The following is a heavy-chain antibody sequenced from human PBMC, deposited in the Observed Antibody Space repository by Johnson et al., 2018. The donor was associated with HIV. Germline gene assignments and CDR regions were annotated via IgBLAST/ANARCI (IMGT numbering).Heavy chain of an antibody. CDR2: IKQDGSEK. CDR3: AREKKMGGTFDI. V-gene: IGHV3-7*05. Sequence: VQLVESGGGLVQPGRSLRLSCAASGFTISSNWMNWVRQAPGKGLEWVANIKQDGSEKYYVDSVKGRFTISRDNAKNSLYLQMNSLRAEDTAVYYCAREKKMGGTFDIWGQGTKVTVSS. J-gene: IGHJ3*02. CDR1: GFTISSNW. D-gene: IGHD5-24*01.